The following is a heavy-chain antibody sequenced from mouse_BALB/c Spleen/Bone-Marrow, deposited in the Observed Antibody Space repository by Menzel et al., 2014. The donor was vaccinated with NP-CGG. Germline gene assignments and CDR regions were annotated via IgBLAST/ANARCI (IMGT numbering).Heavy chain of an antibody. J-gene: IGHJ2*01. CDR1: GYTFTSYY. Sequence: VQLQQSGAELVKPGASVKLSCKASGYTFTSYYVYWVKQRPGQGLEWIGGINPNNGNTNFSETFKSKATLTVDKSSSTAYMQLSSLTSEDSAVYYCTRRDYWGQGTTLTVSS. CDR2: INPNNGNT. V-gene: IGHV1S81*02. CDR3: TRRDY.